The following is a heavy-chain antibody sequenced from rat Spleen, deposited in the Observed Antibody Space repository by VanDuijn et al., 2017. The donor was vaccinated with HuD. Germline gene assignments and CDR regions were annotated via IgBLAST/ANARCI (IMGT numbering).Heavy chain of an antibody. Sequence: EVQLVESGGGLVQPGRSLKLSCVVSGFTFSDYYMAWVRQAPKKGLEWVATITYDGSGTYYRDSVKGRFTISRDNAKSTLYLQMDSLRSEDTATYYCARPSYGFPFAYWGQGTLVTVSS. D-gene: IGHD1-3*01. CDR1: GFTFSDYY. CDR3: ARPSYGFPFAY. CDR2: ITYDGSGT. V-gene: IGHV5-7*01. J-gene: IGHJ3*01.